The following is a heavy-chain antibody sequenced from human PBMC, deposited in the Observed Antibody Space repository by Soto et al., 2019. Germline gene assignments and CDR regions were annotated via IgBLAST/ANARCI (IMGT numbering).Heavy chain of an antibody. CDR3: AARGYSYVTYGMDV. D-gene: IGHD5-18*01. Sequence: GGSLRLSCAASGFTFSSYSMNWVRQAPGKGLEWVSSISSSSSYIYYADSVKGRFTISRDNAKNSLYLQMNSLRAEDTAVYYCAARGYSYVTYGMDVWGQGTTVTVSS. J-gene: IGHJ6*02. CDR2: ISSSSSYI. CDR1: GFTFSSYS. V-gene: IGHV3-21*01.